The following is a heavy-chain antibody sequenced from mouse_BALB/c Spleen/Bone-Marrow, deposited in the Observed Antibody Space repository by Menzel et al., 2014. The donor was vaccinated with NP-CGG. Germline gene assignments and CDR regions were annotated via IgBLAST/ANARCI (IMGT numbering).Heavy chain of an antibody. CDR1: GYTFTSYW. Sequence: LQQSGSELVRPGASVKLSCKASGYTFTSYWMHWVKQRPGQGLERIGNIYPGTGSTNYDEKFKSKATLTVDTSSRTAYMQLSSLASEDSAVYYWARWLLLDYWGQGTTLTVAS. J-gene: IGHJ2*01. CDR3: ARWLLLDY. CDR2: IYPGTGST. V-gene: IGHV1S22*01. D-gene: IGHD2-3*01.